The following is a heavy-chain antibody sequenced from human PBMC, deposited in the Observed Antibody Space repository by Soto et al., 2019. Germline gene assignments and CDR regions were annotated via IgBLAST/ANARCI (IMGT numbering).Heavy chain of an antibody. V-gene: IGHV3-23*01. CDR1: GFTFSSYA. CDR3: AKDTAYSSGWTFDY. J-gene: IGHJ4*02. Sequence: EVQLLESGGGLVQPGGSLRLSCAASGFTFSSYAMSWVRQAPGKGLEWVSAISGSGGSTYYADSVKGRFTISRDNSKNTLYLQMNSLRTEDTALYYCAKDTAYSSGWTFDYWGQGTLVTVSS. CDR2: ISGSGGST. D-gene: IGHD6-19*01.